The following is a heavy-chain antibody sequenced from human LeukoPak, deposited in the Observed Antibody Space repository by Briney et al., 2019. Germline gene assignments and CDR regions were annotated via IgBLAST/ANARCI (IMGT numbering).Heavy chain of an antibody. CDR1: GFTFSSYA. CDR3: AREYCSGGSCYRANGNWFDP. D-gene: IGHD2-15*01. J-gene: IGHJ5*02. Sequence: GGSLRLSCAASGFTFSSYAMSWVRQAPGKGLEWVSAISGSGGSTYYADSVKGRFTISRDNAKNSLYLQMNSLRAEDTAVYYCAREYCSGGSCYRANGNWFDPWGQGTLVTVSS. V-gene: IGHV3-23*01. CDR2: ISGSGGST.